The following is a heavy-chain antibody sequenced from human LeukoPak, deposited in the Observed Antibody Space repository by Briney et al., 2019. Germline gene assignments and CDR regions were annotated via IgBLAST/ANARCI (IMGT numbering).Heavy chain of an antibody. D-gene: IGHD3-10*01. J-gene: IGHJ4*02. CDR1: VGTFSSYA. Sequence: LVKVSCKASVGTFSSYAISWVRQAPGQGLAWMGRIIPIFGTANYAQKFQGRVTITTDESTSTAYMELSSLRSEDTAVYYCARRRVRGVRGYFDYWGQGTLVTVSS. CDR2: IIPIFGTA. CDR3: ARRRVRGVRGYFDY. V-gene: IGHV1-69*05.